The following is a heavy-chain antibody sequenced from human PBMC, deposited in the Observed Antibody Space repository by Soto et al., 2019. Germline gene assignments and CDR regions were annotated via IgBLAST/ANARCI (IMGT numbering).Heavy chain of an antibody. J-gene: IGHJ6*02. CDR1: GYTFDTFA. CDR2: ISAYNGDI. CDR3: AREKSPTLVESYYDAGMDV. Sequence: QVQLVQSGAEVKKPGASVKVSCKTSGYTFDTFAISWVRQAPGQGLEWMGRISAYNGDISYAQKYKGRVTLTTDTSTSTAYMELRNLRSDDTAVYSCAREKSPTLVESYYDAGMDVWGQGTTVTVSS. D-gene: IGHD3-16*01. V-gene: IGHV1-18*01.